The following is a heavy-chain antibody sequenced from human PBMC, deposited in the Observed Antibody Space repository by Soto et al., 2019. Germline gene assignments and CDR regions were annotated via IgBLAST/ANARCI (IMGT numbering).Heavy chain of an antibody. Sequence: ASVKVSCKASGHTFTSHDMHWLRQASGQGLEWMGSMNPYSGNTAFAPKFQDRIAMTRDTSITTAYMELNSLSSGDTAVYFCSSPSSMDV. CDR2: MNPYSGNT. J-gene: IGHJ6*03. CDR3: SSPSSMDV. D-gene: IGHD6-6*01. CDR1: GHTFTSHD. V-gene: IGHV1-8*01.